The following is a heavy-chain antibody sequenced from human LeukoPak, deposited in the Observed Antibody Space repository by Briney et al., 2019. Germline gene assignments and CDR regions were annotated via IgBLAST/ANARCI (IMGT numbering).Heavy chain of an antibody. Sequence: ASVKVSCKASGYTFTSYAMHWVRQAPGQRLEWMGGIIPIFGTANYAQKFQGRVTITADESTSTAYMELSSLRSEDTAVYYCARGGSPGKNDNYYFDYWGQGTLVTVSS. D-gene: IGHD1-1*01. CDR3: ARGGSPGKNDNYYFDY. CDR1: GYTFTSYA. J-gene: IGHJ4*02. CDR2: IIPIFGTA. V-gene: IGHV1-69*13.